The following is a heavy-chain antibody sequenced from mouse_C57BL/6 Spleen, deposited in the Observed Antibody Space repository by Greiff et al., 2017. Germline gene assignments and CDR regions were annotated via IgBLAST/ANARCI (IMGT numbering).Heavy chain of an antibody. J-gene: IGHJ2*01. CDR1: GFSINSDCY. CDR3: AGGGSPYYFDY. CDR2: TFYSGIT. Sequence: EVQVVESGPSLVRPSQTLSLTCTVTGFSINSDCYWIWIRQFPGNKLEYIGYTFYSGITYYNPSLESRTYITRDTSKNQFSLKLSSVTTEDTATYYCAGGGSPYYFDYWGQGTTLTVSS. D-gene: IGHD1-1*02. V-gene: IGHV3-3*01.